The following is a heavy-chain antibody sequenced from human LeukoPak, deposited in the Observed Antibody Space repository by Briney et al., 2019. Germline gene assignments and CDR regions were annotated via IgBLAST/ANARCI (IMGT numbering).Heavy chain of an antibody. CDR2: FDPEDGET. J-gene: IGHJ5*02. V-gene: IGHV1-24*01. CDR3: ASNTMVRGIIIPNCFDP. CDR1: GYTLTELS. D-gene: IGHD3-10*01. Sequence: ASVKVSCKVSGYTLTELSMHWVRQAPGKGLEWMGGFDPEDGETIYAQKFQGRVTMTEDTSTDTAYMELSSLRSDDTAEYYCASNTMVRGIIIPNCFDPWGQGTLVTVSS.